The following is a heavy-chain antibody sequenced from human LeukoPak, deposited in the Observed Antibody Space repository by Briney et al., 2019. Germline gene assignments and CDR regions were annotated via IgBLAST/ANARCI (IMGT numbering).Heavy chain of an antibody. Sequence: ASVKASCKASGYTFTGYYMHWVRQAPGQGLEWMGWINPNSGGTNYAQKFQGRVTMTRDTSISTAYMELSRLRSDDTAVYYCARGPPDTMVRGVIDYWGQGTLVTVSS. CDR3: ARGPPDTMVRGVIDY. CDR2: INPNSGGT. V-gene: IGHV1-2*02. J-gene: IGHJ4*02. CDR1: GYTFTGYY. D-gene: IGHD3-10*01.